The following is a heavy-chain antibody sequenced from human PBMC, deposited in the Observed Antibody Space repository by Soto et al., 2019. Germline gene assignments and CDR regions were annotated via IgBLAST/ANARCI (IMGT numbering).Heavy chain of an antibody. D-gene: IGHD5-12*01. CDR1: GFTFSS. CDR2: ISYDGSDK. V-gene: IGHV3-30*18. J-gene: IGHJ4*02. CDR3: AKVDGNISERGYYFDS. Sequence: LRLSCAASGFTFSSMHWVRQAPGKGLEWVAVISYDGSDKYFADSVKGRFTISRDNSKNTLSLQMNSLRAEDTAVYHCAKVDGNISERGYYFDSWGQGTVVTVPQ.